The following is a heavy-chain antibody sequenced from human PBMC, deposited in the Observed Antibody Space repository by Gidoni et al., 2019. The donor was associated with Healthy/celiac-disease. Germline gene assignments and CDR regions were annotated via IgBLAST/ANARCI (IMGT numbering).Heavy chain of an antibody. CDR3: ASDTVTTHYDAFDI. CDR2: IYTSGST. CDR1: GGSISSGSYY. Sequence: QVQLQESGPGLVKPSQTLSLTCTVSGGSISSGSYYWSWIRQPAGKGLEWIGRIYTSGSTNYNPSLKSRVTISVDTSKNQFSLKLSSVTAADTAVYYCASDTVTTHYDAFDIWGQGTMVTVSS. J-gene: IGHJ3*02. D-gene: IGHD4-17*01. V-gene: IGHV4-61*02.